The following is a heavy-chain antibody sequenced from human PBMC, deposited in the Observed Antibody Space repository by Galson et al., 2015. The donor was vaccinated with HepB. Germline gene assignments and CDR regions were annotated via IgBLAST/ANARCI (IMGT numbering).Heavy chain of an antibody. CDR1: GFTFSSYS. Sequence: SLRLSCAASGFTFSSYSMNWVRQAPGKGLEWVSSISGSSSYIYYADSVKGRFTISRDNAKNSLYLQMNSLRAEDTAVYYCARGGNYDFWSGFDYWGQGTLVTVSS. V-gene: IGHV3-21*01. J-gene: IGHJ4*02. CDR3: ARGGNYDFWSGFDY. CDR2: ISGSSSYI. D-gene: IGHD3-3*01.